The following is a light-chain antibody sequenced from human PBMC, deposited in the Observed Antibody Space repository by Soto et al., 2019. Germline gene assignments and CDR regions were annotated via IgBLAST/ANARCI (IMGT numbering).Light chain of an antibody. V-gene: IGKV3-15*01. Sequence: DIQMTQSPSTLSASAGDRVTITCRASQSVSSSLAWYQQQPGQAPRLVIYGASTRATGIPARFSGSGSGTEFTLTISSLEFGDSAVYSCQQYNNWWTFGQGTKVDI. CDR3: QQYNNWWT. CDR1: QSVSSS. J-gene: IGKJ1*01. CDR2: GAS.